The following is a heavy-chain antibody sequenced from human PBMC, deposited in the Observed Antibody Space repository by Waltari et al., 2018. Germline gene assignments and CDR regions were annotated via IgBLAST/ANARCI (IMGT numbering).Heavy chain of an antibody. D-gene: IGHD3-9*01. J-gene: IGHJ6*02. V-gene: IGHV5-51*03. CDR2: IYPGDSDT. CDR3: AVHSYYDILTGYSSYGMDV. CDR1: GYSFTSYW. Sequence: EVQLVQSGAEVKKPGESLTLSCTGSGYSFTSYWIGRVRQMHGTGREWMGIIYPGDSDTRYSPSFQGQVTISADKSISTAYLQWSSLKASDTAMYYCAVHSYYDILTGYSSYGMDVWGQGTTVTVSS.